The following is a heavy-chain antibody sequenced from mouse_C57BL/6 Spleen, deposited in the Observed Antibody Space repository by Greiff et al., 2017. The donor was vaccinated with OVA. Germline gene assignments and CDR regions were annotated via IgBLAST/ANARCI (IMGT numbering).Heavy chain of an antibody. CDR1: GYTFTSYW. D-gene: IGHD2-1*01. CDR2: IYPGSGST. J-gene: IGHJ2*01. V-gene: IGHV1-55*01. CDR3: AYCNLDY. Sequence: VQLQQPGAELVKPGASVKMSCKASGYTFTSYWITWVKQRPGQGLEWIGDIYPGSGSTNYNEKFKSKATLTVYTSSSTAYMQLSTLTFEDSAVYYYAYCNLDYWGQGTTLTVSS.